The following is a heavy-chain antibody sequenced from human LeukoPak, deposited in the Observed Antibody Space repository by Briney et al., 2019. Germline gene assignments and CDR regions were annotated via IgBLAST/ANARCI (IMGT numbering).Heavy chain of an antibody. D-gene: IGHD3-22*01. CDR1: GYSFTSYW. V-gene: IGHV5-51*01. J-gene: IGHJ4*02. CDR2: IYPGDSDT. Sequence: GESLKISCKGSGYSFTSYWIGWVRHMPGKGLEWMGIIYPGDSDTRYSPSFQGQVTISADKSISTAYLQWSSLKASDTAMYYCARRRYYYDSSGYYYGHYFDYWGQGTLVTVSS. CDR3: ARRRYYYDSSGYYYGHYFDY.